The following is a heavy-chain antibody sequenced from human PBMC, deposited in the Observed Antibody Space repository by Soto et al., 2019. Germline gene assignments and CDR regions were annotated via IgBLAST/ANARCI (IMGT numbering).Heavy chain of an antibody. CDR3: ARVPGIAAAGTRVRWFDP. CDR1: GGSISSSSYY. D-gene: IGHD6-13*01. CDR2: IYYSGST. V-gene: IGHV4-39*01. Sequence: SETLSLTCTVSGGSISSSSYYRGWIRQPPGKGLEWIGSIYYSGSTYYNPSLKSRVTISVDTSKNQFSLKLSSVTAADTAVYYCARVPGIAAAGTRVRWFDPWGQGTLVTVSS. J-gene: IGHJ5*02.